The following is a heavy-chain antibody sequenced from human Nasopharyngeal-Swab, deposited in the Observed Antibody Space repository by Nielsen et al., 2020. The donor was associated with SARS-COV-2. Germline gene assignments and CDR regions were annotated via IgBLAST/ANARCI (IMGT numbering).Heavy chain of an antibody. V-gene: IGHV2-5*02. J-gene: IGHJ4*02. CDR3: AHKKNWNFDY. CDR2: LYGDDGK. D-gene: IGHD1-1*01. Sequence: WIRQPPGKALEWLTLLYGDDGKTYSPSLQSRLTITKDTSENQVVLTMTNMDPVDTATYYCAHKKNWNFDYWGQGIPVTVSS.